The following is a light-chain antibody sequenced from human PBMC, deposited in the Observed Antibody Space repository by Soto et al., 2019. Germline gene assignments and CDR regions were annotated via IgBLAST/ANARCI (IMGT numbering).Light chain of an antibody. CDR2: KDT. J-gene: IGLJ1*01. CDR1: ALPKQY. V-gene: IGLV3-25*02. CDR3: QSADSSGTYYV. Sequence: SYELTQPPSVSVSPGQTARITCSGDALPKQYAYWYQQKPGQAPVSVIYKDTERPSGIPERFSGSTSGTTVTLTISGVQAEDEADYYCQSADSSGTYYVFGNGTKVTVL.